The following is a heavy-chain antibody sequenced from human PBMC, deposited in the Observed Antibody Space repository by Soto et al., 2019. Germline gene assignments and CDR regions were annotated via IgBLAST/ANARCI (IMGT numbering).Heavy chain of an antibody. D-gene: IGHD3-10*01. CDR3: AREEVVRGVTHFDY. V-gene: IGHV3-30-3*01. J-gene: IGHJ4*01. Sequence: GGSLRLSCAASGFTFSSYAMHWVRQAPGKGLEWVAVISYDGSNKYYADSVKGRFTISRDNSKNTLYLQMSSLRVEDTAVYFCAREEVVRGVTHFDYWGHGALVTVSS. CDR1: GFTFSSYA. CDR2: ISYDGSNK.